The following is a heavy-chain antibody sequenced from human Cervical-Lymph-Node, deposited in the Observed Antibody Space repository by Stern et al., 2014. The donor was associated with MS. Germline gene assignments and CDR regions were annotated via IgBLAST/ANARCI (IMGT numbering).Heavy chain of an antibody. CDR2: IDWDEDK. CDR1: GFSLRTSGMC. V-gene: IGHV2-70*01. Sequence: ESGPALVKPTQTLTLTCTFSGFSLRTSGMCVSWIRQPPGKALEWLALIDWDEDKYYSTSLKTRLTISKDTSKNQVVLTMTTMDPVDTGTYYCARADYSKGMDVWGQGTTVTVSS. J-gene: IGHJ6*02. D-gene: IGHD4-11*01. CDR3: ARADYSKGMDV.